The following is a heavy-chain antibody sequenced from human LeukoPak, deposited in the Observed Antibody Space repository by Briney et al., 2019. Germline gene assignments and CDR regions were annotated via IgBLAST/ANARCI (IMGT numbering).Heavy chain of an antibody. Sequence: SETLSLTCTVSGGSISSYYWSWIRQPAGKGLEWIGRIYTSGSTNYNPSLKSRVTMSVDTSKHQFSLTLSSVTAADTAVYYCARDSYGSGSYYNGNFDYWGQGTLVTVSS. D-gene: IGHD3-10*01. J-gene: IGHJ4*02. CDR1: GGSISSYY. CDR2: IYTSGST. V-gene: IGHV4-4*07. CDR3: ARDSYGSGSYYNGNFDY.